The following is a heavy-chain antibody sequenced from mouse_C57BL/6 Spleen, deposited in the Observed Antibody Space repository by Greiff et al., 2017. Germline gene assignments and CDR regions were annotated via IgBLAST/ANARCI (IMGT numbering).Heavy chain of an antibody. V-gene: IGHV14-2*01. Sequence: VQLQQPGAELVKPGASVKLSCTASGFNINDYYMHWVKQRPEQGLEWIGRIDPEDGETKYAPKFQGKATLTAATSSNTAYLQLSRLTSEHTAVYYCAPIATVVAAGWYCDVWGTGTTVTVSA. D-gene: IGHD1-1*01. J-gene: IGHJ1*03. CDR2: IDPEDGET. CDR3: APIATVVAAGWYCDV. CDR1: GFNINDYY.